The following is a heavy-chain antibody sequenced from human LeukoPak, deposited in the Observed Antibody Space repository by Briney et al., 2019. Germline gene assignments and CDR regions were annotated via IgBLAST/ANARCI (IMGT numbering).Heavy chain of an antibody. D-gene: IGHD3-10*01. CDR1: GDSISNSRHY. CDR2: IYYSGST. J-gene: IGHJ6*03. V-gene: IGHV4-61*10. Sequence: SETLSLTCTVSGDSISNSRHYWSWIRQPAGKGLEWIGYIYYSGSTNYNPSLKSRVTISVDTSKNQFSLKLSSVTAADTAVYYCARTYGSGSYYYYYYMDVWGKGTTVTISS. CDR3: ARTYGSGSYYYYYYMDV.